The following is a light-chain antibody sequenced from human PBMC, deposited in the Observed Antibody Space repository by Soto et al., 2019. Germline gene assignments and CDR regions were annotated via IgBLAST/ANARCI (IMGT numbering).Light chain of an antibody. CDR2: DVT. Sequence: SALTQPRSVSGSPGQSVTISCTGSSSEVGGYNYVSWYQQHPGKAPKLMIYDVTKRPSGVPDRFSGSKSGNTASLTISGLQAEDEADYYCSSYAGSYIHVVFGGGTKLTVL. CDR3: SSYAGSYIHVV. V-gene: IGLV2-11*01. J-gene: IGLJ2*01. CDR1: SSEVGGYNY.